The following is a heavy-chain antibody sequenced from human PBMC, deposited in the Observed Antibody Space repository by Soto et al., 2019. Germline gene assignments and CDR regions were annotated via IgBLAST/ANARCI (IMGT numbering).Heavy chain of an antibody. Sequence: QVILKESGPVLVKPTETLTLTCTVSRFSLSNARMGVSWIRQPPGKALEWLAHIFSNDEKSYSTSLKSRLTISKDTSKSQVVLTMTNMDPVDTATYYCARSSSDWPYYYGMDVWGQGTTVTVSS. CDR2: IFSNDEK. D-gene: IGHD6-19*01. CDR1: RFSLSNARMG. J-gene: IGHJ6*02. V-gene: IGHV2-26*01. CDR3: ARSSSDWPYYYGMDV.